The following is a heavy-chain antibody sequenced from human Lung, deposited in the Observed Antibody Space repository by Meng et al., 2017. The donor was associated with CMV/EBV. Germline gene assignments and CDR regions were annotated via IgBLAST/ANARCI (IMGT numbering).Heavy chain of an antibody. D-gene: IGHD4-17*01. CDR3: ARTNYGDYNWLDP. J-gene: IGHJ5*02. CDR1: GGSVSSGGFY. Sequence: VHLEESGPGVAEPSQTLSLTCPVSGGSVSSGGFYWSWIRQHPGKGLEWIGYIYYSGSTYYNPSLRSRLAISIDTSKNQFSLKLTSVTAADTAVYFCARTNYGDYNWLDPWGQGTLVTVSS. V-gene: IGHV4-31*03. CDR2: IYYSGST.